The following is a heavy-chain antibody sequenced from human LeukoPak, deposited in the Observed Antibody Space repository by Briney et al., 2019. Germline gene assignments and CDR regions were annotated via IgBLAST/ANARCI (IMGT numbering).Heavy chain of an antibody. CDR1: GFNFTTYW. CDR2: INPDGSER. J-gene: IGHJ4*01. CDR3: VRSIVAVAY. V-gene: IGHV3-7*01. Sequence: GGSLRLSCAASGFNFTTYWMQWVRQAPGKGLEWVANINPDGSERYYVDSVKGRFTISRDNAKNSLYLKMNSLRAEDSAVYYCVRSIVAVAYWGQGTLVTVSS. D-gene: IGHD5-12*01.